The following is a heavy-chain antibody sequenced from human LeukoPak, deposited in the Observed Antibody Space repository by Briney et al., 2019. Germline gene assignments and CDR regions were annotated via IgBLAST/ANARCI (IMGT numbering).Heavy chain of an antibody. D-gene: IGHD1-14*01. CDR2: INPSTGGT. J-gene: IGHJ4*02. CDR1: GYTFTVYY. CDR3: ARESTPDHLES. V-gene: IGHV1-2*06. Sequence: ASVKVSCKASGYTFTVYYMHWVRQAPRQGLEWMGRINPSTGGTNYAQDFQGRVTMTRDTSTSKAYMELTRLTSDDTAVYFCARESTPDHLESWGQGTLVTVSS.